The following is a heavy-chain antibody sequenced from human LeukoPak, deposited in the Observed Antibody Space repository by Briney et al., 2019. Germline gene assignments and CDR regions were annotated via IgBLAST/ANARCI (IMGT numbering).Heavy chain of an antibody. CDR2: ISGSGDST. Sequence: GGSLRLSCAASGFTFSSYAMSWVRQAPGKGLEWGSAISGSGDSTYYADSVKGRFTISRDNSKNTLYLQMNSLRTDDTAVYYCVKDEGGVQLAYWGQGTLVTVSS. CDR1: GFTFSSYA. D-gene: IGHD1-1*01. V-gene: IGHV3-23*01. J-gene: IGHJ4*02. CDR3: VKDEGGVQLAY.